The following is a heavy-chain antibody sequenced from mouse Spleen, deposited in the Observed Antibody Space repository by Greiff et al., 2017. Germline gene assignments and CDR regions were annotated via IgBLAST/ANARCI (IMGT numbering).Heavy chain of an antibody. CDR3: ERREYYYAMDY. V-gene: IGHV5-17*01. J-gene: IGHJ4*01. CDR1: GFTFSDYG. Sequence: EVQVVESGGGLVKPGGSLKLSCAASGFTFSDYGMHWVRQAPEKGLEWVAYISSGSSTIYYADTVKGRFTISRDNSKNTLFLQMTSLRSEDTAMYYCERREYYYAMDYWGQGTSVTVSS. CDR2: ISSGSSTI.